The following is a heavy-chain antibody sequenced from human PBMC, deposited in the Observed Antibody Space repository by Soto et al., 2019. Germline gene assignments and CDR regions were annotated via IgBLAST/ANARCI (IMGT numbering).Heavy chain of an antibody. D-gene: IGHD4-17*01. Sequence: QVHLQQWGAGLLKPSETLSLTCAVYGGSFSGYYWSWIRQPPGKGLEWIGELNHSGSTNYNPSLKSRVTISVDTSKNQFSLKLSSVTAADTAVYYCASLAVCYYGDYLDAFDIWGQGTMVTVSS. J-gene: IGHJ3*02. CDR3: ASLAVCYYGDYLDAFDI. V-gene: IGHV4-34*01. CDR1: GGSFSGYY. CDR2: LNHSGST.